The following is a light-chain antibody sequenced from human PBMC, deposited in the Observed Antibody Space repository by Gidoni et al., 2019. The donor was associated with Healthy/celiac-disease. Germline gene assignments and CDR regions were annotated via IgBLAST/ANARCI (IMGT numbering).Light chain of an antibody. Sequence: DIHVTQSTSSLSASVGGKVTITCRVSQSISSYLNWYQQKPGKAPKLLIYAASSLQSGVPSRFIASGTGTDFTLTISSLQPEDFATYYCQQSYSTRLFTFGPGTKVDIK. J-gene: IGKJ3*01. V-gene: IGKV1-39*01. CDR1: QSISSY. CDR2: AAS. CDR3: QQSYSTRLFT.